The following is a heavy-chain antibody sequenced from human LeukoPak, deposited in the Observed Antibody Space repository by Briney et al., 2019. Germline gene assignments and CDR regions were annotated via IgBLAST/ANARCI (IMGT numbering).Heavy chain of an antibody. V-gene: IGHV3-21*01. CDR1: GFTFRSYS. J-gene: IGHJ4*02. CDR3: ARGVLGSSTSHGLDY. CDR2: ISSSSSNI. D-gene: IGHD2-2*01. Sequence: GGSLRLSCAASGFTFRSYSMNWVRQAPRKWLEWVSFISSSSSNIYYADSVQGRFTISRDTAKNSLYLQMNSLRGEDTAVYYCARGVLGSSTSHGLDYWGQGTLVTVSS.